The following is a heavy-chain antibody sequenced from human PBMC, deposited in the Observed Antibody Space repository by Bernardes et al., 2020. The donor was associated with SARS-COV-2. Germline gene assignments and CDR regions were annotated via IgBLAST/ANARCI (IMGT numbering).Heavy chain of an antibody. Sequence: GGSLRLSCATSGFTFSHYWMSWVRQAPGKGLEWVANIKQDGTIKSYMDSVKGRFTVSRDNAQNSVSLQMNSLRAEDTAVYFCARDFNPREGTSCIDHWGQGTLVTVSS. J-gene: IGHJ4*02. V-gene: IGHV3-7*01. D-gene: IGHD2-2*01. CDR2: IKQDGTIK. CDR3: ARDFNPREGTSCIDH. CDR1: GFTFSHYW.